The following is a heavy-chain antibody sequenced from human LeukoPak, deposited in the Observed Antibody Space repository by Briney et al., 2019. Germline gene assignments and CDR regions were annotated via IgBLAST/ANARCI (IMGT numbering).Heavy chain of an antibody. CDR3: ARDGRDCSSTSCYRGYYMDV. Sequence: PSETLSLTCAVYGGSFSGYYWSWIRQPPGKGLEWIGEINHSGSTNYNPSLKSRVTISVDTSKNQFSLKLSSVTAADTAVYYCARDGRDCSSTSCYRGYYMDVWGKGTTVTVSS. J-gene: IGHJ6*03. V-gene: IGHV4-34*01. D-gene: IGHD2-2*02. CDR1: GGSFSGYY. CDR2: INHSGST.